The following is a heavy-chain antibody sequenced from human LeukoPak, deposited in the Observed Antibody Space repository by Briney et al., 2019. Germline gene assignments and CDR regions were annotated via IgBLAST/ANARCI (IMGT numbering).Heavy chain of an antibody. D-gene: IGHD3-10*01. Sequence: PSETLSLTCAVYGGSFSGHYWSWIRQPPGKGLEWIGEINHGGSTNYNPSLKSRVTISVDTSKNQFSLKLSSVTAADTAVYYCARSASYYYGSGGPLNWFDPWGQGTLVTVSS. CDR3: ARSASYYYGSGGPLNWFDP. CDR1: GGSFSGHY. J-gene: IGHJ5*02. CDR2: INHGGST. V-gene: IGHV4-34*01.